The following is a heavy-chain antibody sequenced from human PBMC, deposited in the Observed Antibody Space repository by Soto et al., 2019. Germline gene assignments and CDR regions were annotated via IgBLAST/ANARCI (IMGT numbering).Heavy chain of an antibody. J-gene: IGHJ3*02. V-gene: IGHV3-30*04. CDR3: ARDATGLDAFDI. D-gene: IGHD3-9*01. CDR2: ISYDGSNK. Sequence: GGSLRLSCAASGFTFSSYAMHWVRQAPGKGLEWVAVISYDGSNKYYADSVKGRFTISRDNSKNTLYLQMNSLRAEDTAVYYCARDATGLDAFDIWGQGTMVTVS. CDR1: GFTFSSYA.